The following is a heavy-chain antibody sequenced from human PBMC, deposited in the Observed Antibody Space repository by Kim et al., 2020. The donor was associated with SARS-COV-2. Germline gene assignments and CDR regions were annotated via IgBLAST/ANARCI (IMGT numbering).Heavy chain of an antibody. CDR3: ARGLAAAGTGPNNWFDP. CDR2: INHSGST. D-gene: IGHD6-13*01. V-gene: IGHV4-34*01. CDR1: GGSFSGYY. J-gene: IGHJ5*02. Sequence: SETLSLTCAVYGGSFSGYYWSWIRQPPGKGPEWIGEINHSGSTNYNPSLKSRVTISVDTSKNQFSLKLSSVTAADTAVYYCARGLAAAGTGPNNWFDPWGQGTLVTVSS.